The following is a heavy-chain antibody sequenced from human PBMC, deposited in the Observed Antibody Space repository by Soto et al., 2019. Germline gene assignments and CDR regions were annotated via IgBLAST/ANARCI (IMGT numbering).Heavy chain of an antibody. D-gene: IGHD6-19*01. CDR1: GFTFSSYW. Sequence: GGSLRLSCAASGFTFSSYWMSWVRQAPGKGLEWVANIKQDGSEKYYVDSVKGRFTISRDNAKNSLYLQMNSLRAEDTAVYYCARDPTGIAVAGTPWDYWGQGTLVTVSS. V-gene: IGHV3-7*01. CDR3: ARDPTGIAVAGTPWDY. J-gene: IGHJ4*02. CDR2: IKQDGSEK.